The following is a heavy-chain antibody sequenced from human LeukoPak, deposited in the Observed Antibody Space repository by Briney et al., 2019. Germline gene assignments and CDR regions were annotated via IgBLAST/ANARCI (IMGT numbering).Heavy chain of an antibody. CDR3: ARDPNKWELPVDY. V-gene: IGHV3-74*01. D-gene: IGHD1-26*01. J-gene: IGHJ4*02. Sequence: PGGSLRLSCAASGFTLSTYWMHWVRQPPGKGLVWVSTINSDGTTTTYTGSVKGRFTISRDNAKNTLYLQMNSLRAEYTAVYYCARDPNKWELPVDYWGQGALVTVSS. CDR1: GFTLSTYW. CDR2: INSDGTTT.